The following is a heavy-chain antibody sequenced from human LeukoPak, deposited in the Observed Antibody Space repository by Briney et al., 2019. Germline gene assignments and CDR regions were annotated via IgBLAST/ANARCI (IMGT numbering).Heavy chain of an antibody. D-gene: IGHD2-15*01. CDR3: ARVVVVAATVNWFDP. CDR2: IYPGDSDT. CDR1: GYSFTSYW. V-gene: IGHV5-51*01. Sequence: GESLKISCKGSGYSFTSYWIGWVRQMPGKGLEWMGIIYPGDSDTRYSPSFQGQVTISADKSISTAYLQWSSLKASDTAMYYCARVVVVAATVNWFDPWGQGTLVTVSS. J-gene: IGHJ5*02.